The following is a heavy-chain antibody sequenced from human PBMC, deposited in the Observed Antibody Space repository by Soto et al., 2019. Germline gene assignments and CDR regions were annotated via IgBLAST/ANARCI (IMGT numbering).Heavy chain of an antibody. V-gene: IGHV1-2*02. J-gene: IGHJ4*02. CDR2: INPNNGRT. CDR1: GHTFNDYF. Sequence: GDSVQVSCKTSGHTFNDYFIQWVRQAPGRGLEWMGWINPNNGRTTLAPKFQGRVTLTRDTSINTVYMSLTGLRSDDTAVYFCAREDPDRGSFDFWGQGTLVTVSS. CDR3: AREDPDRGSFDF.